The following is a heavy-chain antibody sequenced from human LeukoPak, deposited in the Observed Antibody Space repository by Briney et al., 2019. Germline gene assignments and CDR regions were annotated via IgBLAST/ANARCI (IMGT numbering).Heavy chain of an antibody. D-gene: IGHD2-2*01. Sequence: PGGSLRLSCAASGFTFSSYEMNWVRQAPGKGLEWVSYISSSGSTIYYADSVKGRFTISRDNGKNSLSLQMKSLRAEDTAVYYCARRYCSSTSCTLDYWGQGTLVTVSS. CDR2: ISSSGSTI. V-gene: IGHV3-48*03. J-gene: IGHJ4*02. CDR1: GFTFSSYE. CDR3: ARRYCSSTSCTLDY.